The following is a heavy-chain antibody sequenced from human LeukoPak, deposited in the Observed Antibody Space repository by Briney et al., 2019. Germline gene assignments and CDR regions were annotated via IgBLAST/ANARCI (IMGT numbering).Heavy chain of an antibody. Sequence: PGGSLRLSCAASGFTFSSYAWSWVHQAPGKGLEWVSSISASGDNTYYADSVKGRFTISRDNSKNTLFVQMNSLRAEDTAVYYCAKDDSSGYYDAFDIWGQGTMVTVSS. V-gene: IGHV3-23*01. CDR3: AKDDSSGYYDAFDI. D-gene: IGHD3-22*01. CDR2: ISASGDNT. CDR1: GFTFSSYA. J-gene: IGHJ3*02.